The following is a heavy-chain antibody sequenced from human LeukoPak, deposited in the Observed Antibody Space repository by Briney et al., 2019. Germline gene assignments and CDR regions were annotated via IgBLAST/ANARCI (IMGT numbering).Heavy chain of an antibody. CDR3: ARDPRGGVGAAATPSLLVP. CDR2: ISSSGSTI. Sequence: GGSLRLSCAASGFTFSDYYMSWIRQAPGKGLEWVSYISSSGSTIYYADSVKGRFTISRDNAKNSLYLQMNSLRAEDTAVYYCARDPRGGVGAAATPSLLVPWGQGTLVTVSS. J-gene: IGHJ5*02. CDR1: GFTFSDYY. V-gene: IGHV3-11*01. D-gene: IGHD2-15*01.